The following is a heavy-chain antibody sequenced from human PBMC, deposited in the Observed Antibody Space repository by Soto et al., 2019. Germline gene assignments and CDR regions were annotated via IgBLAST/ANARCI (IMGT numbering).Heavy chain of an antibody. Sequence: QVQLVESGGGVVQPGRSLRLSCAASGFTFSSYGMHWVRQAPGKGLEWVAVISYDGSNKYYADSVKGRFTISRDNSKNTLYLQMNSLRAEDTAVYYCAKEGGSGYYFYYYYGMDVWGQGTTVTVSS. V-gene: IGHV3-30*18. CDR1: GFTFSSYG. D-gene: IGHD3-22*01. CDR3: AKEGGSGYYFYYYYGMDV. J-gene: IGHJ6*02. CDR2: ISYDGSNK.